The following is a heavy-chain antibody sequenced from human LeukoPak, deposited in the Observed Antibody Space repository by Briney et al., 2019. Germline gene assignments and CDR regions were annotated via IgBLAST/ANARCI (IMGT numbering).Heavy chain of an antibody. CDR3: GSRQYDIGTGCAGALDI. J-gene: IGHJ3*02. Sequence: GGSLRLSCAASGFTFSTFAMSWVRQAPGKGLEWVSIISASGGSTYYADSVKGRFTISRDNSKNTLYLQMNSLRAEDTAVYYCGSRQYDIGTGCAGALDIGGKEKMVPVS. V-gene: IGHV3-23*01. D-gene: IGHD3/OR15-3a*01. CDR1: GFTFSTFA. CDR2: ISASGGST.